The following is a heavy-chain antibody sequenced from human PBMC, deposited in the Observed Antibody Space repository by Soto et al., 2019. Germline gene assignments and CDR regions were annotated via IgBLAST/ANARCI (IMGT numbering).Heavy chain of an antibody. D-gene: IGHD3-22*01. CDR1: GYTFTGYY. J-gene: IGHJ4*02. V-gene: IGHV1-2*02. CDR2: INPNSGGT. CDR3: ARSYDSSGYYGIVVDY. Sequence: ASVKVSCKASGYTFTGYYMHWVRQAPGQGLEWMGWINPNSGGTNYAQKFRGRVTMTRDTSISTAYMELSRLRSDDTAVYYCARSYDSSGYYGIVVDYWGQGTLVTVSS.